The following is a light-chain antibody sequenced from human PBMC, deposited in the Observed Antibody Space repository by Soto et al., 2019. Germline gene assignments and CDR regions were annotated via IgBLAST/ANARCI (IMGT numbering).Light chain of an antibody. CDR3: QVGDGATDRPV. V-gene: IGLV3-21*01. CDR1: DIGSKS. J-gene: IGLJ2*01. CDR2: YDS. Sequence: SYELTQSPSVSVAPGETATITCGGNDIGSKSVHWYQQKPGRAPIMVISYDSARPSGIPERFSGSNSGGSATLTISGVEVGDEADYYCQVGDGATDRPVFGGGTKLTVL.